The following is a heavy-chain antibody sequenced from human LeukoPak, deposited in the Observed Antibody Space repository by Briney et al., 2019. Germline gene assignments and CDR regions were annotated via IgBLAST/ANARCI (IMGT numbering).Heavy chain of an antibody. CDR3: AKDEETWIQLWGAFDI. V-gene: IGHV3-9*01. CDR2: ISRNSGSI. CDR1: GFTLADYA. J-gene: IGHJ3*02. D-gene: IGHD5-18*01. Sequence: GGTLRLSCAVSGFTLADYAMEWGWHAPGEGVERGSGISRNSGSIGYADSVKRRFTISRDNAKNSLYLQMNSLRAEDTALYYCAKDEETWIQLWGAFDIWGQGTMVTVSS.